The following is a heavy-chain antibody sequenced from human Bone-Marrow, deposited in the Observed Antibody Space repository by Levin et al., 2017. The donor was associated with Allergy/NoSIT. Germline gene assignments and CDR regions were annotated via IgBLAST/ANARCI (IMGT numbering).Heavy chain of an antibody. CDR3: ARLRSRGSGSPYYFDY. V-gene: IGHV1-69*13. CDR1: GATFSIYG. D-gene: IGHD3-10*01. CDR2: IIPMLGTP. J-gene: IGHJ4*02. Sequence: SVKVSCKASGATFSIYGISWVRQAPGQGREWMGTIIPMLGTPNYAQKFQGRVTITADESTSTGYMELSTLRSEDTAVYYCARLRSRGSGSPYYFDYWGQGTLVTVSS.